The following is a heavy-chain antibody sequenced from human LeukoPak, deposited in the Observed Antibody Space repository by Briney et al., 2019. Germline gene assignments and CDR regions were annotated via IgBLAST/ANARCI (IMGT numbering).Heavy chain of an antibody. CDR1: GGSISSGGYY. Sequence: SETLSLTCTVSGGSISSGGYYWSWIRQHPGKGLEWIGYIYYSGSTYYNPSLKSRVTISVDTPKNQFSLKLSSVTAADTAVYYCARIVVPAAPGAEYFQHWGQGTLVTVSS. CDR2: IYYSGST. CDR3: ARIVVPAAPGAEYFQH. D-gene: IGHD2-2*01. J-gene: IGHJ1*01. V-gene: IGHV4-31*03.